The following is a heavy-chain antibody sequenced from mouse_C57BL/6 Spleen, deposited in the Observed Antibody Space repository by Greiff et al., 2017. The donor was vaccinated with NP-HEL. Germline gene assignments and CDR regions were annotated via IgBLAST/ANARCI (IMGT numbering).Heavy chain of an antibody. D-gene: IGHD2-2*01. CDR2: ISSGGDYI. CDR3: TRGATMATTGAY. Sequence: EVMLVESGEGLVKPGGSLKLSCAASGFTFSSYAMSWVRQTPEKRLEWVAYISSGGDYIYYADTVKGRFTISRDNARNTLYLQMSSLKSEDTAMYYCTRGATMATTGAYWGQGTLVTVSA. V-gene: IGHV5-9-1*02. J-gene: IGHJ3*01. CDR1: GFTFSSYA.